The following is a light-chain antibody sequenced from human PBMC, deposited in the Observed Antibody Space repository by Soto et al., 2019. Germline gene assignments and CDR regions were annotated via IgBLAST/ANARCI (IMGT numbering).Light chain of an antibody. CDR3: TSFTTAYTHV. CDR1: SRYIGRYDY. Sequence: QSVLTQPASVSGSPGQSITVSCTGTSRYIGRYDYVSWYQQHPGKVPKLLIYDVTNRPSGVSNRFSGSKSGNTASLTISGLQAEDEADYYCTSFTTAYTHVFGTGTKVTVL. V-gene: IGLV2-14*03. CDR2: DVT. J-gene: IGLJ1*01.